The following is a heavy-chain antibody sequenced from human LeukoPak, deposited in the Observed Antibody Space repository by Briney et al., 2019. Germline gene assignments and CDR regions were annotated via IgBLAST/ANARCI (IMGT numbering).Heavy chain of an antibody. Sequence: GGSLRLSCAASGFTFSSYGMHWVRRAPGKGLEWVAVIWYDGSNKYYADSVKGRFTISRDNSKNTLYLQMNSLRAEDTAVYYCAKDHYYDSSAIDCWGQGTLVTVSS. V-gene: IGHV3-30*02. CDR2: IWYDGSNK. J-gene: IGHJ4*02. D-gene: IGHD3-22*01. CDR3: AKDHYYDSSAIDC. CDR1: GFTFSSYG.